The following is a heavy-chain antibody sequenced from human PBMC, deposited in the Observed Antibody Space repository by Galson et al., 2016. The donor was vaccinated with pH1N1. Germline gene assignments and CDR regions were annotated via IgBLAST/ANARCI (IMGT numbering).Heavy chain of an antibody. V-gene: IGHV4-4*07. D-gene: IGHD2-2*01. Sequence: LSLTCTVSGGSLSSYYWSWIRQPAGKGLEWIGRIYTSGSTSYNPSLKSRITMSVDTSKNQFSLKVTSLTAADTAVYYVAREYLVVGAGWEFGLDVWGQGTTVTVSS. J-gene: IGHJ6*02. CDR1: GGSLSSYY. CDR3: AREYLVVGAGWEFGLDV. CDR2: IYTSGST.